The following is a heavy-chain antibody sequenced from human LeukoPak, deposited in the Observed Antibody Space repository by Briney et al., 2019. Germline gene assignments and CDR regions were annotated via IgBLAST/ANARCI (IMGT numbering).Heavy chain of an antibody. Sequence: SETLSLTCAVYGGSYSGYYWSWIRQPPGKGLEWIGEINHSGSTNYNPSLKSRVTISVDTSKNQFSLKLTSVTAADTAVYYCASNPYYYDSSGSYYFDYWGQGTLVTVSS. V-gene: IGHV4-34*01. J-gene: IGHJ4*02. CDR2: INHSGST. CDR3: ASNPYYYDSSGSYYFDY. CDR1: GGSYSGYY. D-gene: IGHD3-22*01.